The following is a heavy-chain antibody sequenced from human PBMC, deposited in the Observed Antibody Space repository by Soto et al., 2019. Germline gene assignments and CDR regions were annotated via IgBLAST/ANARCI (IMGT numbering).Heavy chain of an antibody. V-gene: IGHV1-18*04. Sequence: ASVKVSCKASGYSFSSYGISWVRQAPGQGLEWMAWISAYNGNTNYGEKFQGRVALTTDASTSTAYMEMRSLTSDDTAIYFCARDPPITGSLRGTPLMAVWGQGTTVTVS. CDR2: ISAYNGNT. CDR1: GYSFSSYG. J-gene: IGHJ6*02. D-gene: IGHD1-20*01. CDR3: ARDPPITGSLRGTPLMAV.